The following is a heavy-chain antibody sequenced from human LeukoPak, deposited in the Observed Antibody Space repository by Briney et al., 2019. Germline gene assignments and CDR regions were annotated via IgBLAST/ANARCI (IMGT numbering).Heavy chain of an antibody. CDR3: ARGRYCSADICSGGDAFDI. Sequence: SETLSLTCTVSGGSINNYYWSWIRQPVGKGLEWIGRIYTRGSTNYNPSLKSRVTMSVDTSKNQFSLKLSSVTAADTAVYYCARGRYCSADICSGGDAFDIWGQGTMVSVSS. D-gene: IGHD2-15*01. V-gene: IGHV4-4*07. CDR2: IYTRGST. CDR1: GGSINNYY. J-gene: IGHJ3*02.